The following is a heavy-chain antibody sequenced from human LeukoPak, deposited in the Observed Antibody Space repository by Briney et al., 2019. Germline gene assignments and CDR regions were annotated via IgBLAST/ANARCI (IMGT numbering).Heavy chain of an antibody. Sequence: GRSLRLSCAASGFTFDDYAMHWVRQAPGKGLEWVSGISWNSGSIGYADSVKGRFTISRDNAQNSLYLQMNSLRAEDTAVYYCARAGSYCSSTSCYEGDNWFDPWGQGTLVTVSS. CDR1: GFTFDDYA. D-gene: IGHD2-2*01. J-gene: IGHJ5*02. CDR2: ISWNSGSI. CDR3: ARAGSYCSSTSCYEGDNWFDP. V-gene: IGHV3-9*01.